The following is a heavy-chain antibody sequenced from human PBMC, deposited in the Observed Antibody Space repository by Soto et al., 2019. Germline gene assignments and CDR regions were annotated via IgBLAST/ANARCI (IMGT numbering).Heavy chain of an antibody. CDR1: GFTFSNYG. CDR2: ISYDGSNK. V-gene: IGHV3-30*18. D-gene: IGHD4-17*01. Sequence: PGGSLRLSCAASGFTFSNYGMHWVRQAPGKGLEWVAVISYDGSNKYYADSVKGRFTISRDNSKNTLFLQMNSLRAEDTAVYYCAKPRGTTVNTDFDYWGQGTRVNVAS. CDR3: AKPRGTTVNTDFDY. J-gene: IGHJ4*02.